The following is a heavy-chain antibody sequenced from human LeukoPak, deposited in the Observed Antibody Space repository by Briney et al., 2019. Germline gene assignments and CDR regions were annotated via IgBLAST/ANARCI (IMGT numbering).Heavy chain of an antibody. D-gene: IGHD5-12*01. CDR3: ARALRRGYSGYDLGY. Sequence: SVKVSCKASGGTFSSYAISWVPQAAGQGLEWMGGIIPIFGTANYAQKFQGRVTITADESTSTAYMELSSLRSEDTAVYYCARALRRGYSGYDLGYWGQGTLVTVSS. CDR2: IIPIFGTA. J-gene: IGHJ4*02. CDR1: GGTFSSYA. V-gene: IGHV1-69*13.